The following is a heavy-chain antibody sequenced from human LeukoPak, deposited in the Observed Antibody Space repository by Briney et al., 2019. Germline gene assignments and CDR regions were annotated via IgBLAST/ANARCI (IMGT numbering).Heavy chain of an antibody. Sequence: GGSLRLSCAASGFTFTDSAMTWVRQAPGKGLEWVSYISGSGSIIYYADSVKGRFTISRDNAKNSLYLQLNSLRAEDTAVYYCARDYNSWGQGTLVAVSS. CDR1: GFTFTDSA. D-gene: IGHD3-10*01. CDR2: ISGSGSII. V-gene: IGHV3-11*01. CDR3: ARDYNS. J-gene: IGHJ4*02.